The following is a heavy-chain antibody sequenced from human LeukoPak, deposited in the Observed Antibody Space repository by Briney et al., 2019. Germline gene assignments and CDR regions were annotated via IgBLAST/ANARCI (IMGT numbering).Heavy chain of an antibody. J-gene: IGHJ5*02. Sequence: SETLSLTCTVSGGSISRYYRSWIRQPAGKGLEWMGRIYTSGSTNYNPSLKSRVTMSVDTSKNQFSLKLSSVTAADTAVYYCARDHSAVAGTWFDPWGQGTLVTVSS. D-gene: IGHD6-19*01. CDR3: ARDHSAVAGTWFDP. V-gene: IGHV4-4*07. CDR2: IYTSGST. CDR1: GGSISRYY.